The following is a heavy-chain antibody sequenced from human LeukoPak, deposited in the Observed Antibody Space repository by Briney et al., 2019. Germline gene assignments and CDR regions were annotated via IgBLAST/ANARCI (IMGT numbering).Heavy chain of an antibody. CDR1: GFIFEGNG. D-gene: IGHD3-10*01. CDR2: INWNGETT. V-gene: IGHV3-20*04. CDR3: ATHSYYYGSGSYPHYLDY. J-gene: IGHJ4*02. Sequence: GGSLRLSCAASGFIFEGNGMSWVRQGPGKGLEWVSGINWNGETTGYVDSVKGRFTISRDNAKNSLYLQMNSLRAEDTDLYYCATHSYYYGSGSYPHYLDYWGQGTLVSVSS.